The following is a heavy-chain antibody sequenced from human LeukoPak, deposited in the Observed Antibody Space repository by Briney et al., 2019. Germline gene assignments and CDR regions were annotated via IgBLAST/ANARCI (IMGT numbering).Heavy chain of an antibody. CDR1: GSIFSSYS. CDR2: ISSSGSTI. Sequence: GGPLRLSCAASGSIFSSYSMNWVRQAPGKGLEWVSYISSSGSTIYYADSVKGRFTISRDNAKYSLHLQMDSLRAEDTAVYSCARGGLGSWTFDSWGQGTLVTVSS. D-gene: IGHD1-26*01. CDR3: ARGGLGSWTFDS. V-gene: IGHV3-48*04. J-gene: IGHJ4*02.